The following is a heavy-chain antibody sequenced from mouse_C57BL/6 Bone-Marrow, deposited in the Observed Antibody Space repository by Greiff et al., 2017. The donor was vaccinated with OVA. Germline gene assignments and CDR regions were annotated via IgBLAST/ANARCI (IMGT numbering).Heavy chain of an antibody. CDR1: GYTFTDYN. Sequence: EVQLQQSGPELVKPGASVKIPCKASGYTFTDYNMDWVKQSHGKSLEWIGDINPNNGGTIYNQKFKGKATLTVDKSSSTAFIVRRSITCQHSAVYYCARYYGSPYYYAMDYWGQGTSVTVSS. CDR3: ARYYGSPYYYAMDY. CDR2: INPNNGGT. V-gene: IGHV1-18*01. J-gene: IGHJ4*01. D-gene: IGHD1-1*01.